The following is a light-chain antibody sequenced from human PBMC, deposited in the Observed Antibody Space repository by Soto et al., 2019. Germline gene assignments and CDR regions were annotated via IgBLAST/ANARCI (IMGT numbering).Light chain of an antibody. CDR2: KAS. J-gene: IGKJ4*01. CDR3: QQASSFPFT. CDR1: QVISSW. Sequence: DIQMTQSPSALSASVGDRVTITGRASQVISSWLVWYQQKPGNAPKLLIYKASTLQTGVPSRFSGSESGTEFTLTISSLQPEDFATYYCQQASSFPFTFGGGTEVQIK. V-gene: IGKV1-12*01.